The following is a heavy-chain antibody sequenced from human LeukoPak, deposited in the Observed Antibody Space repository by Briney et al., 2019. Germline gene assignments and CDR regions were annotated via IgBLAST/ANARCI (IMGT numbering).Heavy chain of an antibody. V-gene: IGHV4-61*02. CDR1: GASISSGSYY. J-gene: IGHJ6*03. Sequence: SETLSLTCTVSGASISSGSYYWTWIRQPAGKGLEWIGRMHSSGRTSYSPSLKSQVTISVDTSKNQFSLKLSSVTAADTAVYYCARGLRGYSYGYVPWELSYYMDVWGKGTTVTISS. CDR3: ARGLRGYSYGYVPWELSYYMDV. D-gene: IGHD5-18*01. CDR2: MHSSGRT.